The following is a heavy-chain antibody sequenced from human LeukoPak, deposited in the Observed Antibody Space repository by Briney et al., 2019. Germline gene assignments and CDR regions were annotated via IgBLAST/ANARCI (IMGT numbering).Heavy chain of an antibody. J-gene: IGHJ4*02. CDR1: GGSISSYY. Sequence: SETLSLTCTVSGGSISSYYWSWIRQPPGKGLEWIGYIYYSGSTNYNPSLKSRVTISVDTSKNQFSLKLSSVTAADTAVYYCARSMSVAYCGGDCYSHFDYWGQGTLVTVSS. CDR3: ARSMSVAYCGGDCYSHFDY. D-gene: IGHD2-21*02. CDR2: IYYSGST. V-gene: IGHV4-59*08.